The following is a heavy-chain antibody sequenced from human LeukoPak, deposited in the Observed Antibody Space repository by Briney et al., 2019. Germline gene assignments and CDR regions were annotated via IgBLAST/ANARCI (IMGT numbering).Heavy chain of an antibody. CDR1: GFTFSNFW. CDR3: ASQGGLLWFGELSGGMDV. Sequence: PGGSLRLSCTASGFTFSNFWMGWVRQAPGKGLEWVAFISYDGSNKYYADSVKGRFTISRDNSKNTLYLQMNSLRAEDTAVYYCASQGGLLWFGELSGGMDVWGQGTTVTVSS. CDR2: ISYDGSNK. V-gene: IGHV3-30-3*01. J-gene: IGHJ6*02. D-gene: IGHD3-10*01.